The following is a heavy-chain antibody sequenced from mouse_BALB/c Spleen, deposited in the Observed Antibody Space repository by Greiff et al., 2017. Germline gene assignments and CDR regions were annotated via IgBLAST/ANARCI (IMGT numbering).Heavy chain of an antibody. CDR3: ARHGNCDY. D-gene: IGHD2-1*01. CDR1: GFTFSSYG. V-gene: IGHV5-6*01. CDR2: ISSGGSYT. J-gene: IGHJ3*01. Sequence: EVQLQESGGDLVKPGGSLKLSCAASGFTFSSYGMSWVRQTPDKRLEWVATISSGGSYTYYPDSVKGRFTISRDNAKNTLYLQMSSLKSEDTAMYYCARHGNCDYWGQGTLVTVSA.